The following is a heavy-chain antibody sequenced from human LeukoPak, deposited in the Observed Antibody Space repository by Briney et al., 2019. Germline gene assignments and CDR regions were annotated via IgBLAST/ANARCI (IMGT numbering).Heavy chain of an antibody. D-gene: IGHD2-15*01. J-gene: IGHJ4*02. Sequence: GGSLRLSCAASGFTFSSYAMSWVRQAPGKGLEWVSAISGSGGSTYYADSVKGRFTISRDNSKNTLFLQMNSLRAEDTAVYYCAKGVDYCSGGSCPADYWGPGTLVTVSS. CDR2: ISGSGGST. CDR3: AKGVDYCSGGSCPADY. CDR1: GFTFSSYA. V-gene: IGHV3-23*01.